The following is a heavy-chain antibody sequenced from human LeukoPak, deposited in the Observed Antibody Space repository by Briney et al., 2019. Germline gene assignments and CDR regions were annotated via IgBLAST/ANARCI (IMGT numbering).Heavy chain of an antibody. CDR2: IYHSGST. CDR1: GGSISSSNW. V-gene: IGHV4-4*02. CDR3: ARGHYYDSSALFDY. D-gene: IGHD3-22*01. J-gene: IGHJ4*02. Sequence: SETLSLTCAVSGGSISSSNWWSWVRQPPGKGLEWIGEIYHSGSTNYNSSLESRVTISVDKSKNQFSLKLSSVTAADTAVYYCARGHYYDSSALFDYWGQGTLVTVSS.